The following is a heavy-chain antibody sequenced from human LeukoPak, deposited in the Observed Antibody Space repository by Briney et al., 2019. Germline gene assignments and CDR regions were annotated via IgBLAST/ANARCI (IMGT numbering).Heavy chain of an antibody. Sequence: GGSLRLPCAASGFTFSSYAMSWVRQAPGRGLEWVSAISGSGGSTYYADSVKGRFTISRDNSKNTLYLQMNSLRAEDTAVYYCAKDSVAGLYDYWGQGTLVTVSS. D-gene: IGHD6-19*01. CDR1: GFTFSSYA. CDR2: ISGSGGST. CDR3: AKDSVAGLYDY. J-gene: IGHJ4*02. V-gene: IGHV3-23*01.